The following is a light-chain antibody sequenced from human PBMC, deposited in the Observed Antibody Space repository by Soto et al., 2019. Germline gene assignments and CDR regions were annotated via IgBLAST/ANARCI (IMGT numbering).Light chain of an antibody. Sequence: EIVMTQSPGTLSVSPGERATLSCRASQSVGSNLAWYQQKPGQAPRFLIYGASSRATGIPDRFSGSGSGTDFTLTISSLEPEDFAVYYCQKYGSSPPFTFGQGTRLEIK. CDR2: GAS. V-gene: IGKV3-20*01. J-gene: IGKJ5*01. CDR1: QSVGSN. CDR3: QKYGSSPPFT.